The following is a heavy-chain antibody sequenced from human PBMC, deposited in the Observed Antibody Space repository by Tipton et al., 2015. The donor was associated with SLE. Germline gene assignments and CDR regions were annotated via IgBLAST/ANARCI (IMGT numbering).Heavy chain of an antibody. CDR2: ISGSGGST. CDR3: ARDQDIAGKAFDI. D-gene: IGHD5-12*01. CDR1: GFTFGSYA. Sequence: SLRLSCAASGFTFGSYAMSWVRQAPGKGLEWVSAISGSGGSTYYADSVKGRFTISRDNSKNTLYLQMNSLRAEDTAVYYCARDQDIAGKAFDIWGQGTMVTVSS. V-gene: IGHV3-23*01. J-gene: IGHJ3*02.